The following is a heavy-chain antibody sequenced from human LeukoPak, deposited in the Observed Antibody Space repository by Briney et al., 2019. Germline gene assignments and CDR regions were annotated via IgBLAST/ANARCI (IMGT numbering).Heavy chain of an antibody. CDR3: AKGNAPHIAAADDY. CDR2: ISWNSGSI. J-gene: IGHJ4*02. D-gene: IGHD6-13*01. CDR1: GFTFDDYA. Sequence: GGSLRLSCAASGFTFDDYAMHWVRQAPGKGLEWVPGISWNSGSIGYADSVKGRFTISRDNAKNSLYLQMNSLRAEDTALYYCAKGNAPHIAAADDYWGQGTLVTVSS. V-gene: IGHV3-9*01.